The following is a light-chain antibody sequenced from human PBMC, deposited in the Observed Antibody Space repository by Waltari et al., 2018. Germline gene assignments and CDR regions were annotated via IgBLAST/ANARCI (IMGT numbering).Light chain of an antibody. J-gene: IGKJ2*01. Sequence: DIQMTQSPSTLSASVGDRVTITCRASQNIGNWLAWYQQKPGKAPKFLISKASSLESGVPSRFSGSGSGTEFTLTITSLQPDDFATYYCLQYDSYSYTFGQGTKLEIK. V-gene: IGKV1-5*03. CDR1: QNIGNW. CDR2: KAS. CDR3: LQYDSYSYT.